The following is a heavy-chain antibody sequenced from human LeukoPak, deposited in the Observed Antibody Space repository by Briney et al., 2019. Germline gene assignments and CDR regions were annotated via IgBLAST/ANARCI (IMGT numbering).Heavy chain of an antibody. J-gene: IGHJ5*02. CDR1: GGSISSSGYY. D-gene: IGHD1-26*01. V-gene: IGHV4-39*01. CDR2: IYYSGST. Sequence: PSETLSLTCTVSGGSISSSGYYWGWIRQPPGKGLEWIASIYYSGSTYYNPSLKSRVTISVDTSKNQLSLKLSSLTAADTAVYYCARHEYSGSYYGLSWFDPWGQGALVTVSS. CDR3: ARHEYSGSYYGLSWFDP.